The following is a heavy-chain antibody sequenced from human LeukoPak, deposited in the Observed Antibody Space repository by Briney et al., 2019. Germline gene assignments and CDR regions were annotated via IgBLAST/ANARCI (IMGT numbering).Heavy chain of an antibody. V-gene: IGHV3-7*01. J-gene: IGHJ4*02. CDR3: GRETRGGMFYFES. CDR2: IKQDGSEK. D-gene: IGHD3-10*02. Sequence: PGGSLRLSCAASGFTFSSYWMSWVRQAPGKGLEWVANIKQDGSEKYYLDSVKGRFTISRDNAKNSLYLQMNSMRAEDTAVYYCGRETRGGMFYFESWGQGKLVTVSS. CDR1: GFTFSSYW.